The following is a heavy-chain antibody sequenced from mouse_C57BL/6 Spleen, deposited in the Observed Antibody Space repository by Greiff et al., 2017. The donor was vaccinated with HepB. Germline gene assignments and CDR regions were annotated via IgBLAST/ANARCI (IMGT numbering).Heavy chain of an antibody. D-gene: IGHD2-2*01. CDR1: GYAFSSYW. CDR2: IYPGDGDT. J-gene: IGHJ3*01. Sequence: QVQLQQSGAELVKPGASVKISCKASGYAFSSYWMNWVKQRPGKGLEWIGQIYPGDGDTNYNGKFKGKATLTSDKSSSTAYMQLSSLTSEDSAVYVCARKNYGYDRGFAYWGQGTLVTVSA. CDR3: ARKNYGYDRGFAY. V-gene: IGHV1-80*01.